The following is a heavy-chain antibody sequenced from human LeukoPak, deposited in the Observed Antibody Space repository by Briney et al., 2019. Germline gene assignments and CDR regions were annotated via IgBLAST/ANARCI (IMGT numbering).Heavy chain of an antibody. V-gene: IGHV3-21*01. D-gene: IGHD4-17*01. CDR3: TRDRKDYGDPDAFDI. CDR1: GFTFSDFA. Sequence: PGGSLRLSCAASGFTFSDFAMNWVRQAPGKGLEWVSSITRVSTYTYYSESVQGRFTISRDNHKDLLYLQLNSLRGDDSGIYYCTRDRKDYGDPDAFDIWGQGTVVTVSS. J-gene: IGHJ3*02. CDR2: ITRVSTYT.